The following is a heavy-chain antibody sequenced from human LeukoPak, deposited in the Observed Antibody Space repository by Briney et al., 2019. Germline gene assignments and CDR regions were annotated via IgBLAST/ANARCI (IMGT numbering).Heavy chain of an antibody. V-gene: IGHV3-21*01. CDR1: GFTFSSYS. J-gene: IGHJ6*03. CDR3: ARFLRRPARYYMDV. Sequence: GGSLRLSCAASGFTFSSYSMNWVRQAPGKGLEWVPSISSSSSYIYYADSVKGRFTISRDHAKNSLYLQMNSLRAEDTAVYYCARFLRRPARYYMDVWGKGTTVTVSS. CDR2: ISSSSSYI.